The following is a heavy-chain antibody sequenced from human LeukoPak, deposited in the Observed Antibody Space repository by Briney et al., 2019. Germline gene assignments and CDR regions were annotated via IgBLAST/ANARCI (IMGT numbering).Heavy chain of an antibody. V-gene: IGHV1-2*02. J-gene: IGHJ6*03. D-gene: IGHD4-11*01. Sequence: ASVKVSCKASGYTFTGYYMHWVRQAPGQGLEWMGWINPNSGGTNYAQKFQGRVTMTRDTSISTAYMELSSLRSEDTAVYYCAGHLPDYSILSRHYYYYYMDVWGKGTTVTVSS. CDR1: GYTFTGYY. CDR3: AGHLPDYSILSRHYYYYYMDV. CDR2: INPNSGGT.